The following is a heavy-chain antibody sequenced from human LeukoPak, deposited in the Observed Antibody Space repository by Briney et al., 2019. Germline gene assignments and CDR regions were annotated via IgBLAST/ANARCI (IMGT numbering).Heavy chain of an antibody. D-gene: IGHD3-22*01. V-gene: IGHV1-8*03. Sequence: ASVRVSCKASGYTFTNYDINWVRQATGQGLEWMGWMNPNSGNTGYAQKFQGRVTITRDTSISTAYMELSSLRSEDTAVYYCASVGYDSSGYYFDYWGQGTLVTVSS. CDR1: GYTFTNYD. CDR3: ASVGYDSSGYYFDY. CDR2: MNPNSGNT. J-gene: IGHJ4*02.